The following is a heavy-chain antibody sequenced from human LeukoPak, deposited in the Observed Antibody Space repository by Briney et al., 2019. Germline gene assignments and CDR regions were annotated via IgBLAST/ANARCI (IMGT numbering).Heavy chain of an antibody. Sequence: ASVKVSCKASGYTFTSYAMHWVRQAPGQRLEWMGWINAGNGNTKYPQKFQGRVTITRDTSASTAYMELSSLRSEDTAVYYCARDRSGHEGWFDPWGQGTLVTVSS. D-gene: IGHD3-10*01. CDR2: INAGNGNT. CDR1: GYTFTSYA. CDR3: ARDRSGHEGWFDP. V-gene: IGHV1-3*01. J-gene: IGHJ5*02.